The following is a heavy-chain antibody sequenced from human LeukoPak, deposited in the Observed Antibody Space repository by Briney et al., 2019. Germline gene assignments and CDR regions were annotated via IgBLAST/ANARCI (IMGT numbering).Heavy chain of an antibody. V-gene: IGHV4-31*03. CDR1: GGSISSGGYY. D-gene: IGHD2-15*01. CDR2: IYYSGST. CDR3: ARAYCSGGSCYFDY. J-gene: IGHJ4*02. Sequence: PSQTLSLTCTVSGGSISSGGYYWSWIRQHPGKGLEWIGYIYYSGSTYYNPSLKGRVTISVDTSKNQFSLKLSSVTAADTAVYYCARAYCSGGSCYFDYWGQGTLVTVSS.